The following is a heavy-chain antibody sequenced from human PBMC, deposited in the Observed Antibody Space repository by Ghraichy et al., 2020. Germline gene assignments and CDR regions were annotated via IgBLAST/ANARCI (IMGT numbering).Heavy chain of an antibody. CDR1: GGSISSGSYY. CDR3: ARAGTTVTSEGID. J-gene: IGHJ4*02. Sequence: TLSLTCTVSGGSISSGSYYWSWIRQPAGRGLEWIGRVYTSGSTNYNPSLKSRVTVSLDTSKNQFSLELTSVTAADTAVYYCARAGTTVTSEGIDWGQGTLVTVSS. V-gene: IGHV4-61*02. D-gene: IGHD4-11*01. CDR2: VYTSGST.